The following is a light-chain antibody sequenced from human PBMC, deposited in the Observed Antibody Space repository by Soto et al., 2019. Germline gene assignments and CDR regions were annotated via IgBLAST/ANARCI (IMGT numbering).Light chain of an antibody. Sequence: QSVLTQPPSMSGAPGQRVTISCTGTSANIGAGYDVHWYQQLPGMAPKLLIYGNNKRPSGVPDRFSGSKSGTSASLAISGLQAEDEADYYCSSYTSSSTLGVFGGGTKLTVL. CDR2: GNN. CDR1: SANIGAGYD. V-gene: IGLV1-40*01. J-gene: IGLJ3*02. CDR3: SSYTSSSTLGV.